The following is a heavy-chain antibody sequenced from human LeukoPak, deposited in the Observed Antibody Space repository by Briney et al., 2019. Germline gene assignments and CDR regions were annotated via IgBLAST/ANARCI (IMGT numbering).Heavy chain of an antibody. Sequence: KSSETLSLTCTVSGVSISSGGYFWSWIRQPAGKGLEWIGRFYVSGSTNYNPSLQSRVTISVDTSKNQFSLKLTSVTAADTAVYYCAVGNCPTTSCYPGVAFDIWGQGTMVTVSS. V-gene: IGHV4-61*02. J-gene: IGHJ3*02. D-gene: IGHD2-2*01. CDR1: GVSISSGGYF. CDR2: FYVSGST. CDR3: AVGNCPTTSCYPGVAFDI.